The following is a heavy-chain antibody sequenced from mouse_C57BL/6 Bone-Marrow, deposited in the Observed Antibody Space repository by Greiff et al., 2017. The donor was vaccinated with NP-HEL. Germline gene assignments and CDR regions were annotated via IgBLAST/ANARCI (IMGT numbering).Heavy chain of an antibody. CDR2: IWGDGST. D-gene: IGHD2-10*01. J-gene: IGHJ4*01. Sequence: VHLVESGPGLVAPSQSLSITCTVSGFSLTSYGVSWVRQPPGKGLEWLGVIWGDGSTNYHSALISRLSISKDNSKSQVFLKLNSLQTDDTATYYCAQGEMAYRDYAMDYWGQGTSVTVSS. V-gene: IGHV2-3*01. CDR1: GFSLTSYG. CDR3: AQGEMAYRDYAMDY.